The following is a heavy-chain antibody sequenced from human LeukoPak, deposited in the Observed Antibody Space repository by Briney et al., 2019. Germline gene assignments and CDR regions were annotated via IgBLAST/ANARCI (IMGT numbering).Heavy chain of an antibody. CDR1: GGSISSYY. V-gene: IGHV4-59*08. Sequence: PSETLSLTCTVSGGSISSYYWSWIRQPPGKGLEWIGYIYYSGSTNYNPSLKSRVTISVDTSKNQFSLKLSSVTAADTAVYYCASSDPLGYFDWWRVNYYYGMDVWGQGTTVTVSS. CDR2: IYYSGST. CDR3: ASSDPLGYFDWWRVNYYYGMDV. D-gene: IGHD3-9*01. J-gene: IGHJ6*02.